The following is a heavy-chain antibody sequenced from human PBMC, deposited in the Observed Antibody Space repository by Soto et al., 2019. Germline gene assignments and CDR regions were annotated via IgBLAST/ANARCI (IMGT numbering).Heavy chain of an antibody. CDR1: GFTVSSNY. J-gene: IGHJ4*02. D-gene: IGHD3-22*01. CDR3: AKIESRFFYDSTGYYPFDY. CDR2: ISGSGGST. V-gene: IGHV3-23*01. Sequence: GGSLRLSCAASGFTVSSNYMSWVRQAPGKGLDWVSAISGSGGSTYYADSVKGRFTISRDNSKNTVYLQMNSLRAEDTAVYYCAKIESRFFYDSTGYYPFDYWGQGTLVTVSS.